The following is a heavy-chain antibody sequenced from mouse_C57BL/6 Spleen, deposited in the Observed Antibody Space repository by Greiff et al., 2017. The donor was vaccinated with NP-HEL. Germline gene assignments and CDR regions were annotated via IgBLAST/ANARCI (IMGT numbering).Heavy chain of an antibody. CDR2: INPNYGTT. Sequence: VQLKQSGPELVKPGASVKISCKASGYSFTDYNMNWVKQSNGKSLEWIGVINPNYGTTSYNQKFKGKATLTVDQSSSTAYMQLNSLTSEDSAVYYCASYYGSRNWYIDVWGTGTTVTVSS. CDR3: ASYYGSRNWYIDV. J-gene: IGHJ1*03. V-gene: IGHV1-39*01. CDR1: GYSFTDYN. D-gene: IGHD1-1*01.